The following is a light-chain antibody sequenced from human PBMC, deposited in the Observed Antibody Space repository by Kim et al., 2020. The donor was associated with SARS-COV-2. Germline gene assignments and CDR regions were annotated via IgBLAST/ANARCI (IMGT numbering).Light chain of an antibody. J-gene: IGLJ2*01. CDR3: SSYTSSSTPHVV. CDR2: DVS. V-gene: IGLV2-14*03. Sequence: SINISCTGTSSDVGGYNFVSWYQQHPGKAPKLMIYDVSNRPSGVSNLFSGSKSGNTASLTISGLQAEDEADYYCSSYTSSSTPHVVFGGGTKLTVL. CDR1: SSDVGGYNF.